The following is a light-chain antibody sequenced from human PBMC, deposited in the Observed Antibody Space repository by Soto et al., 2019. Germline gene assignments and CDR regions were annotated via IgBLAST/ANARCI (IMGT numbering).Light chain of an antibody. CDR1: QGIRND. V-gene: IGKV1-6*01. CDR3: LQDFNYPQT. CDR2: AAF. J-gene: IGKJ1*01. Sequence: ATQPTQSPSSLSASVGDRVTITCRASQGIRNDLGWYQQKPGKAPKLLIYAAFSLQSGVPSSFSGSGSGTDCTLTISSLQPEDFATYYCLQDFNYPQTFGQGTKVDIK.